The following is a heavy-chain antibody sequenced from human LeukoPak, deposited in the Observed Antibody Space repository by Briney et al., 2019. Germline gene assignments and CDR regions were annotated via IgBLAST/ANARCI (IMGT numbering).Heavy chain of an antibody. V-gene: IGHV4-38-2*02. CDR3: AGWFGELLSLFTY. Sequence: PSETLSLTCTVSGDSISSYYWSWIRQPPGKGLEWIGSIYHRGSTYYNPSLKSRVTISVDTSKNQFSLKLSSVTAADTAVYYCAGWFGELLSLFTYWGQGTLVTVSS. J-gene: IGHJ4*02. CDR1: GDSISSYY. D-gene: IGHD3-10*01. CDR2: IYHRGST.